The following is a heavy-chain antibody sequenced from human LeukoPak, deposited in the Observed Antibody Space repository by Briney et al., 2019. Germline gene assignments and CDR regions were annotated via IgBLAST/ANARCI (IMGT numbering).Heavy chain of an antibody. CDR3: ARDGTVTIFDY. CDR1: GFTFSSYS. V-gene: IGHV3-21*01. Sequence: GGSLRLSCAASGFTFSSYSMNWVRQAPGRGLEWVSSISSSSSYIYYADSVKGRFTISRDNAKNSLYLQMNSLRAEDTAVYYCARDGTVTIFDYWGQGTLVTVSS. CDR2: ISSSSSYI. J-gene: IGHJ4*02. D-gene: IGHD4-17*01.